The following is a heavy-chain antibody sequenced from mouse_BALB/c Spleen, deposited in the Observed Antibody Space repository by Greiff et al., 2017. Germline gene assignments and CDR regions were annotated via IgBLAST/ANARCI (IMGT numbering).Heavy chain of an antibody. D-gene: IGHD2-4*01. J-gene: IGHJ4*01. CDR2: IDPANGNT. CDR3: ASDITTFYAMDY. CDR1: GFNIKDTY. Sequence: VQLQQSGAELVKPGASVKLSCTASGFNIKDTYMHWVKQRPEQGLEWIGRIDPANGNTKYDPKFQGKATITADTSSNTAYLQLSSLTSEDTAVYYCASDITTFYAMDYWGQGTSVTVSS. V-gene: IGHV14-3*02.